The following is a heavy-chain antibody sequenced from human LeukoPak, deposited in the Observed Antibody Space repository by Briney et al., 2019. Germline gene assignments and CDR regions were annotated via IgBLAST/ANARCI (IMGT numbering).Heavy chain of an antibody. CDR2: IYYSGST. D-gene: IGHD2-2*01. V-gene: IGHV4-30-4*01. Sequence: SETLSLTCTVSGGSISSGDYYWSWIRQPPGKGLEWIGYIYYSGSTYYNPSLKSRVTISVDTSKNQFSLKLSSVTAADTAVYYCARGVYQLPRRDRYYFDYWGQGTLVTVSS. CDR1: GGSISSGDYY. CDR3: ARGVYQLPRRDRYYFDY. J-gene: IGHJ4*02.